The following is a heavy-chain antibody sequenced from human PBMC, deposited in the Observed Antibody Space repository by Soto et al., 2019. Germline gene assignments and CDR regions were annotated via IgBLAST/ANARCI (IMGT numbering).Heavy chain of an antibody. J-gene: IGHJ5*02. CDR3: VRTHVSATGIDWFDP. V-gene: IGHV1-3*01. CDR1: GYTFTSYG. CDR2: INAANGDT. Sequence: ASVKVSCKASGYTFTSYGIHWVRQAPGQRLEWMGWINAANGDTKYSPKFQGRVTITRDTSESTAYMELSSLRSEDTAVYYCVRTHVSATGIDWFDPWGQGTLVTGS. D-gene: IGHD6-13*01.